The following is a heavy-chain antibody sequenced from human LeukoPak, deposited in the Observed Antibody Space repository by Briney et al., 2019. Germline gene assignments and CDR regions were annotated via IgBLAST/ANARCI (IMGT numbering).Heavy chain of an antibody. V-gene: IGHV3-7*01. CDR1: GLAFSSYW. CDR2: IKRDRSEE. D-gene: IGHD1-7*01. J-gene: IGHJ4*02. Sequence: GGSLRLSCAGSGLAFSSYWMSWVRQAPGKGLEWVASIKRDRSEEYYVDSVKGRFTISRDNAKNSVYLQMNSLRAEDTAVYYCASTWNYLYFDYWGQGTLVTVSS. CDR3: ASTWNYLYFDY.